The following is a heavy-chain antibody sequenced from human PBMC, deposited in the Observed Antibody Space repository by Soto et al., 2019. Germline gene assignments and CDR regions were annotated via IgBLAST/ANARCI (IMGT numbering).Heavy chain of an antibody. D-gene: IGHD2-21*02. CDR3: ARDGIGVTAMRTHAFDI. CDR1: GDSVSSNSAA. J-gene: IGHJ3*02. CDR2: TYYRSKWYN. Sequence: PSQTLSLTCAISGDSVSSNSAAWNWIRQSPSRGLEWLGRTYYRSKWYNDYAVSVKSRITINPDTSKNQFSLQLNSVTPEDTAVYYCARDGIGVTAMRTHAFDIWGQGTMVTVSS. V-gene: IGHV6-1*01.